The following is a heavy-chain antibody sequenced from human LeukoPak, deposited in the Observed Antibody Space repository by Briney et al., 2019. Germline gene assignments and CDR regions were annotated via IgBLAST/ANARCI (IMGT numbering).Heavy chain of an antibody. CDR1: GGTFSSYA. CDR3: ARDLGSLGYCSGGSCYPPYYYYHMDV. CDR2: IIPIFGTA. V-gene: IGHV1-69*05. J-gene: IGHJ6*03. D-gene: IGHD2-15*01. Sequence: SVKVSCKASGGTFSSYAISWVRQAPGQGLEWMGRIIPIFGTANYAQKFQGRVTITTDESTSTAYMELSSLRSEDTAVYYCARDLGSLGYCSGGSCYPPYYYYHMDVWGKGTTVTVSS.